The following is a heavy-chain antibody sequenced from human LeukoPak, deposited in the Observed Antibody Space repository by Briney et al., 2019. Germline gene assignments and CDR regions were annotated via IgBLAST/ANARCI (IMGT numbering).Heavy chain of an antibody. CDR1: GFTFDDYA. CDR3: AKDANPKSSGYGMDV. J-gene: IGHJ6*02. Sequence: GGSLRLSCAASGFTFDDYAMHWVRQAPGKGLEWVSGISWNSGSIGYADSVKGRFTISRDNAKNSLYLQMNSLRAEDTALYYCAKDANPKSSGYGMDVWGQGTTVTVSS. V-gene: IGHV3-9*01. D-gene: IGHD3-22*01. CDR2: ISWNSGSI.